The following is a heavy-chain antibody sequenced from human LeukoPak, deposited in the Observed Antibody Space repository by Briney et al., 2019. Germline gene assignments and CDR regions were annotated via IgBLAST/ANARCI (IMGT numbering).Heavy chain of an antibody. CDR2: INHNGNVN. J-gene: IGHJ6*02. CDR1: GFTFSSYW. CDR3: ARGGGLDV. V-gene: IGHV3-7*03. D-gene: IGHD3-16*01. Sequence: PGGSLRLSCATSGFTFSSYWMNWARQAPGKGLEWVASINHNGNVNYYVDSVKGRFTISRDNAKNSLYLQMSNLRAEDMAVYFCARGGGLDVWGQGATATVSS.